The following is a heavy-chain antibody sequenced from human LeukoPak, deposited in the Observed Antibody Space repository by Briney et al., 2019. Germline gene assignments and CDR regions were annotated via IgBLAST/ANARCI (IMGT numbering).Heavy chain of an antibody. Sequence: GGSLRLSCAASGFTFRSFWMTWVRQAPGKGLEWVSYISSSGSTIYYPDSVKGRFTISRDNAKNSLYLQMNSLRAEDTAVYYCARDQGYYLPDYWGQGTLVTVSS. CDR3: ARDQGYYLPDY. V-gene: IGHV3-48*03. D-gene: IGHD1-26*01. CDR2: ISSSGSTI. J-gene: IGHJ4*02. CDR1: GFTFRSFW.